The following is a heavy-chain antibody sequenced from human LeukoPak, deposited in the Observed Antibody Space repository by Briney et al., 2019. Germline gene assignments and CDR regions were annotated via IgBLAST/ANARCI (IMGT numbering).Heavy chain of an antibody. CDR2: INPNSGGT. CDR1: GYTFTGYY. Sequence: ASVKVSCKASGYTFTGYYMHWVRQAPGQGLEWMGWINPNSGGTNYAQKFQGRVTMTRDTSISTAYMELSRLRSDDTAVYYCARDNSLVVPAAVVPSVQNDFDYWGQGTLVTVSS. D-gene: IGHD2-2*01. J-gene: IGHJ4*02. CDR3: ARDNSLVVPAAVVPSVQNDFDY. V-gene: IGHV1-2*02.